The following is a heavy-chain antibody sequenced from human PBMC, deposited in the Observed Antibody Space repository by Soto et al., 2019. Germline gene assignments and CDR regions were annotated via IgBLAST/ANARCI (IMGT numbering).Heavy chain of an antibody. V-gene: IGHV3-15*01. CDR1: GFNFNVAW. CDR2: IKSKGGGETT. Sequence: EGQLVESGGRLVEPGGSLRLCCAASGFNFNVAWMNWVRQAPGKGLEWRGRIKSKGGGETTEYVAFVKGRFTISRDDSKNTLYLQMTSLKSEDTAVYYCTKVLALPPNDAFDIWGQGTMVTVSS. CDR3: TKVLALPPNDAFDI. J-gene: IGHJ3*02. D-gene: IGHD3-3*02.